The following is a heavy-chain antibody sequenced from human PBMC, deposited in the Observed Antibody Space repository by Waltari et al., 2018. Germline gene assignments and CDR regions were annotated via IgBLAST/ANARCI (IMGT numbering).Heavy chain of an antibody. J-gene: IGHJ4*02. Sequence: EVQLLESGGGLVQPGGSLRLSCAASGFSFRSFGMSWVRQAPGKGLEWVSAIGAVTSTYYADSVKGRFTISRDNSKNTLFLQMNSLRAEDTAMYYCARVHSLGQYDTSGAESNFDHWGQGALVTVSS. CDR2: IGAVTST. CDR3: ARVHSLGQYDTSGAESNFDH. V-gene: IGHV3-23*01. D-gene: IGHD3-22*01. CDR1: GFSFRSFG.